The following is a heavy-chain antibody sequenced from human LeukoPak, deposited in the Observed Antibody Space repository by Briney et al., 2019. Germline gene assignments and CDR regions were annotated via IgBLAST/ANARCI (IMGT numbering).Heavy chain of an antibody. CDR1: GGSISSGSYY. CDR2: IYTSGST. V-gene: IGHV4-61*02. D-gene: IGHD2-2*01. CDR3: ARGSRSADY. J-gene: IGHJ4*02. Sequence: PSETLSLTCTVSGGSISSGSYYWSWIRQPAGKGLEWIGRIYTSGSTYYNPSLKSRVTISVDTSKNQFSLKLSSVTAADTAVYYCARGSRSADYWGQGTLVTVSS.